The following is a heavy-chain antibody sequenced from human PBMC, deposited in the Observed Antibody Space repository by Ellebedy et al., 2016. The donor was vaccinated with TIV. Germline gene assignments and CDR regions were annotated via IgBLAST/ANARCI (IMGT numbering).Heavy chain of an antibody. D-gene: IGHD6-19*01. J-gene: IGHJ2*01. V-gene: IGHV4-59*01. CDR1: GGPISSYY. CDR3: ARLSAESSGWYSPWYFDL. CDR2: IYYSGST. Sequence: GSLRLSXTVSGGPISSYYWSWIRQPPGKGLEWIGYIYYSGSTNYNPSLKSRVTISVDTSKNQFSLKLSSVTAADTAVYYCARLSAESSGWYSPWYFDLWGRGTLVTVSS.